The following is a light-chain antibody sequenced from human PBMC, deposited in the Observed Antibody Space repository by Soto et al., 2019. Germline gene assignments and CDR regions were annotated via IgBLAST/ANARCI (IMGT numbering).Light chain of an antibody. CDR1: SSDVGGYNY. V-gene: IGLV2-8*01. CDR2: EVT. Sequence: QSALTQPPSASGPPGQSVTISCTGTSSDVGGYNYVSWYQQHPGKAPKLMIYEVTKRPSGVPDRFSGSKSGNTASLTVSGLQAEDEADYYCSSYAGSNNLVVFGGWTKLTVL. J-gene: IGLJ2*01. CDR3: SSYAGSNNLVV.